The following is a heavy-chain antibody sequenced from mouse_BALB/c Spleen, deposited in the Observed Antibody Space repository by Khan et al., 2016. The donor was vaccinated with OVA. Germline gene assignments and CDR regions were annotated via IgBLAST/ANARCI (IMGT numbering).Heavy chain of an antibody. V-gene: IGHV5-9-3*01. Sequence: EVELVESGGGLVKPGGSLKLSCSASGFTFSSYAMSWVRQTPEKRLELVATIRSGGHYTFYPDSVKGRFTISRDNARNTLYLQMNSLRSEDTAMHYCARSLVDYHAMDYWGQGTSVTVSS. CDR3: ARSLVDYHAMDY. D-gene: IGHD2-2*01. CDR1: GFTFSSYA. CDR2: IRSGGHYT. J-gene: IGHJ4*01.